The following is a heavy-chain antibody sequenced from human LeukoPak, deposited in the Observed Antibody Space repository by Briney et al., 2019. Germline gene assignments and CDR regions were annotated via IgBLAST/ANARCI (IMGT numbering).Heavy chain of an antibody. V-gene: IGHV4-4*07. D-gene: IGHD3-10*01. Sequence: PSETLSLTCTVSGGSISSYYWSWIRQPAGKGLEWIGRIYTSGSTNYNPSLKSRVTMSVDTSKNQFSLKLSSVTAADTAVYYCARAVNQIWFGELLDQNNWFDPWGQGTLVTVSS. CDR3: ARAVNQIWFGELLDQNNWFDP. J-gene: IGHJ5*02. CDR2: IYTSGST. CDR1: GGSISSYY.